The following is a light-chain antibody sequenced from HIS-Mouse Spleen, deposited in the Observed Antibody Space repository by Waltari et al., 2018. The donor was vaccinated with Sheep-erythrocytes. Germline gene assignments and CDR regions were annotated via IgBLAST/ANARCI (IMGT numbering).Light chain of an antibody. J-gene: IGKJ4*01. CDR2: GAS. V-gene: IGKV3-15*01. CDR1: QRVSSN. CDR3: QQYNNWPPLT. Sequence: EILIPHPPATRPLSPGERATPPCRASQRVSSNLAWYQQKPAQAPRLLIYGASTRATGIPARFSGSGSGTEFTLTISSMQSEDFAVYYCQQYNNWPPLTFGGGTKVEIK.